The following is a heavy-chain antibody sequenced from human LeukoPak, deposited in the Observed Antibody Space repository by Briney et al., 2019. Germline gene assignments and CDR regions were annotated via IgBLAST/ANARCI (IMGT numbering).Heavy chain of an antibody. Sequence: KSGGSLRLSCAASGFTFSGYSMNLVRQAPGKGRECVSYISSRSDYIYYADTVKRRVTIPRDNAKNSHYLKMNTLRADDTSVYYWARGGITKNNWFERWGQGTLVTVSS. V-gene: IGHV3-21*01. D-gene: IGHD3-16*01. CDR3: ARGGITKNNWFER. CDR1: GFTFSGYS. CDR2: ISSRSDYI. J-gene: IGHJ5*02.